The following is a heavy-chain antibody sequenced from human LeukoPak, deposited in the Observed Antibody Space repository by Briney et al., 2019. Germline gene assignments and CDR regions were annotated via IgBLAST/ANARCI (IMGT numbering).Heavy chain of an antibody. D-gene: IGHD3-10*01. CDR2: ISSSSSYI. CDR1: GGSIRSHY. Sequence: ETLSLTCTVSGGSIRSHYWSWVRQAPGKGLEWVSSISSSSSYIYYADSVKGRFTISRDNAKNSLYLQMNSLRAEDTAVYYCARDYGSGSYYNRNFDYWGQGTLVTVSS. CDR3: ARDYGSGSYYNRNFDY. J-gene: IGHJ4*02. V-gene: IGHV3-21*01.